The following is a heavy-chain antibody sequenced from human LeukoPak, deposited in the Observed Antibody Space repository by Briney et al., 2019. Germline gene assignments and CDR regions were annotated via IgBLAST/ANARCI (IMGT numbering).Heavy chain of an antibody. Sequence: GGSLRLSCAASGFTFSTYGMHWVRQAPGKGLEWVAVISYDGSNKYYADSVKGRFTISRDNSKNTLYLQMNSLRAEDTAVYYCAKALTGQYYYYYYGMDVWGQGTTVTVSS. CDR1: GFTFSTYG. CDR2: ISYDGSNK. V-gene: IGHV3-30*18. CDR3: AKALTGQYYYYYYGMDV. J-gene: IGHJ6*02. D-gene: IGHD3-9*01.